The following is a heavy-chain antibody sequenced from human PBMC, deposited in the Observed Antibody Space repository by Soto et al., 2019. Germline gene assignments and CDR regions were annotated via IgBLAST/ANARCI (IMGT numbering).Heavy chain of an antibody. CDR3: ARRMQRSRYFEL. J-gene: IGHJ2*01. CDR2: TNNDGSST. V-gene: IGHV3-74*01. D-gene: IGHD2-15*01. Sequence: EVQLVESGGGLVQPGGSLRLSCEASGYIFSSYWMHWVRQAPGKGLVWVARTNNDGSSTTYADSVTGRFTISMDNAKNTLYLQRNSLRAEDTAVYFWARRMQRSRYFELWGRGTLVTVSS. CDR1: GYIFSSYW.